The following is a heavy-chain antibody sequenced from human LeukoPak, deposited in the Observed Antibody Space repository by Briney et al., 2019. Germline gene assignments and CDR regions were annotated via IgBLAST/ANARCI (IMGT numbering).Heavy chain of an antibody. CDR2: VDPEDGET. CDR3: ATVYSGYENFDY. Sequence: ASVKVSCKVSGYTFTDYYMHWVQQAPGKGLEWMGLVDPEDGETIYAEKLQGRVTITADTSTDTAYMELSSLRSEDTAVYYCATVYSGYENFDYWGQGTLVTVSS. V-gene: IGHV1-69-2*01. J-gene: IGHJ4*02. D-gene: IGHD5-12*01. CDR1: GYTFTDYY.